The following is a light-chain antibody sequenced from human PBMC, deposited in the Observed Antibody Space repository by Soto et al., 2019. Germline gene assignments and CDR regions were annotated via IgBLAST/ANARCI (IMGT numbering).Light chain of an antibody. CDR1: QGIGNG. CDR3: LQDNNYTRT. J-gene: IGKJ1*01. CDR2: GAS. Sequence: AIQMTQSTSSLSASVGDRVTISCLASQGIGNGLGWYQQKPLKPPKVLIYGASNLQSGVPPSFSGSGSGTDFTLAISSLQPADSATYYCLQDNNYTRTFGQGTKVEIQ. V-gene: IGKV1-6*01.